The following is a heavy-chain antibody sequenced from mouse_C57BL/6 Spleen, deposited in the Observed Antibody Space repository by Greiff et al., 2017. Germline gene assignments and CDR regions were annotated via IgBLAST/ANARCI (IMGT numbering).Heavy chain of an antibody. CDR1: GYTFTSYW. CDR3: ARCPYYSNPYAMDY. D-gene: IGHD2-5*01. Sequence: QVQLQQPGAELVRPGSSVKLSCQASGYTFTSYWMHWVKQRPIQGLEWIGNIDPSDSETHYNQKFKDKATLTVDKSSSTAYVQLSSLTSDDSAVYYCARCPYYSNPYAMDYWGQGTSVTVSS. CDR2: IDPSDSET. V-gene: IGHV1-52*01. J-gene: IGHJ4*01.